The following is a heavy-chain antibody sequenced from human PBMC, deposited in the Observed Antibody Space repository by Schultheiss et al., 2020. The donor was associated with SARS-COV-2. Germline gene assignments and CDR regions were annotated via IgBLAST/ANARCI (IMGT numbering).Heavy chain of an antibody. CDR1: GGSISSSSYY. J-gene: IGHJ5*02. CDR2: IYYSGST. CDR3: AGQWLVPENWFDP. D-gene: IGHD6-19*01. V-gene: IGHV4-39*07. Sequence: SETLSLTCTVSGGSISSSSYYWGWIRQPPGKGLEWIGSIYYSGSTYYNPSLKSRVTISVDTSKNQFSLKLSSVTAADTAVYYCAGQWLVPENWFDPWGQGTLVTVSS.